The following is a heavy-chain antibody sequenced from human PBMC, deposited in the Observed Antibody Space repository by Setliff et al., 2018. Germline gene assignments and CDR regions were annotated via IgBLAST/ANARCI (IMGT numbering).Heavy chain of an antibody. CDR1: GGTFSSYA. V-gene: IGHV1-69*06. J-gene: IGHJ1*01. D-gene: IGHD6-19*01. CDR3: ARDPWQWLTTFTSAEYCQH. CDR2: IIPIFGTA. Sequence: SVKVSCKASGGTFSSYAISWVRQAPGQGLEWMGRIIPIFGTANYAQKFQGRVTITADKSTSTAYMELSSLRSEDTAVYYCARDPWQWLTTFTSAEYCQHWGQGTLVTVS.